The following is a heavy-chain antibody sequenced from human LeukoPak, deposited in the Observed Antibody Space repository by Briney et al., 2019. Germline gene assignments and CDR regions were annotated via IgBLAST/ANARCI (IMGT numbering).Heavy chain of an antibody. Sequence: GGSLRLSCAASGFSFSTMSWVREAPARGLEWVSSLRGNGDTFYADSVKGRFTLSRDDSRNTVYLQLNNLRVEDTAVYYCAKANWVSNADAVFWGQGTVVTVSS. CDR1: GFSFST. CDR2: LRGNGDT. D-gene: IGHD1-1*01. V-gene: IGHV3-23*01. J-gene: IGHJ4*02. CDR3: AKANWVSNADAVF.